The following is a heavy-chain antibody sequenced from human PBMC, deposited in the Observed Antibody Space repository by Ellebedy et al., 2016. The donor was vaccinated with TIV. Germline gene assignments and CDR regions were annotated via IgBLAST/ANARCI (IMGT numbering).Heavy chain of an antibody. D-gene: IGHD3-16*02. CDR2: IWYDGSNK. V-gene: IGHV3-33*01. CDR1: GFTFSSYG. CDR3: ARLNYDYVWGSYRTVGPSDY. Sequence: GESLKISXAASGFTFSSYGMHWVRQAPGKGLEWVAVIWYDGSNKYYADSVKGRFTISRDNSKNTLYLQMNSLRAEDTAVYYCARLNYDYVWGSYRTVGPSDYWGQGTLVTVSS. J-gene: IGHJ4*02.